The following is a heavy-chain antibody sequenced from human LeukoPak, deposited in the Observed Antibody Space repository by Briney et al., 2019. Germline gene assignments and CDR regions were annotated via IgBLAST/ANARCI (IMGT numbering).Heavy chain of an antibody. J-gene: IGHJ4*02. CDR1: GGTFSSYA. V-gene: IGHV1-69*06. D-gene: IGHD3-10*01. Sequence: ASVKVSCKASGGTFSSYAISWVRQAPGQGLEWMGGIIPIFGTANYAQKFQGRVTITADKSTSTAYMELSSLRSEDTAVYYCSTMVRGVGGYFDYWGQGTLVTVSS. CDR3: STMVRGVGGYFDY. CDR2: IIPIFGTA.